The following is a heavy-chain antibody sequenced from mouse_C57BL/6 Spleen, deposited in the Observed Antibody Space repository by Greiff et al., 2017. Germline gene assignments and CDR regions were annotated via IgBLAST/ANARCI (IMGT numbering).Heavy chain of an antibody. D-gene: IGHD2-3*01. V-gene: IGHV1-62-2*01. Sequence: VQLQQSGAELVKPGASVKLSCKASGYTFTEYTIHWVKQRPGQGLEWIGWFYPGSGSITYNEKFKDTATLTANKSSSTDYMELSRLTSEYSAVYFGARHENDPYDGYYAMDYWGQGTSVTVSS. J-gene: IGHJ4*01. CDR1: GYTFTEYT. CDR3: ARHENDPYDGYYAMDY. CDR2: FYPGSGSI.